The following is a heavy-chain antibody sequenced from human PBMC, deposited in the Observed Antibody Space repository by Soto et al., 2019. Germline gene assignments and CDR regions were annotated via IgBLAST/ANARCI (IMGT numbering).Heavy chain of an antibody. CDR1: GGTFSSYT. Sequence: VKVSCKASGGTFSSYTISWVRQAPGQGLEWMGRIIPILGIANYAQKFQGRVTITADKSTSTAYMELSSLRSEDTAVYYCARALVRGVTNWFDPWGQGTLVTVSS. CDR3: ARALVRGVTNWFDP. J-gene: IGHJ5*02. CDR2: IIPILGIA. D-gene: IGHD3-10*01. V-gene: IGHV1-69*02.